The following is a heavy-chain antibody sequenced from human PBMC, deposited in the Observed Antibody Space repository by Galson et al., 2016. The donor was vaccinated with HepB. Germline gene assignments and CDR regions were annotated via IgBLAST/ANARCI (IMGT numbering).Heavy chain of an antibody. CDR1: GGSISSNSYY. CDR3: ARHERLLSWFDP. J-gene: IGHJ5*02. CDR2: IYYVGNT. Sequence: TVPGGSISSNSYYWGWIRQPPGKGLEWIGSIYYVGNTYYNPSLKSRVIISIDTSNNRVSLKLRSVTAADTAVNYCARHERLLSWFDPWGQGSLVTVSS. V-gene: IGHV4-39*01. D-gene: IGHD5-12*01.